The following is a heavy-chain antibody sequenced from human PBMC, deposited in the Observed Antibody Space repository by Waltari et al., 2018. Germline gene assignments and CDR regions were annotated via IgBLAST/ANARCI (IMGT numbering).Heavy chain of an antibody. Sequence: EVQLVQSGAEVKKPGESLKISCTGSGYSFTNYWIGWVRQMPGKGLEWVWTFYPDDSETRYSPSFQGQVTISGDKSISIVFLQWNSLKASDTAMYYCARSFCLACYQTRITDLWDYWGQGTLVTVSS. CDR3: ARSFCLACYQTRITDLWDY. V-gene: IGHV5-51*01. CDR2: FYPDDSET. D-gene: IGHD2-2*01. J-gene: IGHJ4*02. CDR1: GYSFTNYW.